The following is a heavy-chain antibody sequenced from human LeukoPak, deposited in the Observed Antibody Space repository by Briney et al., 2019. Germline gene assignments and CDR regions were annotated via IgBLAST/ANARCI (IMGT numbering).Heavy chain of an antibody. Sequence: ASVKVSCKASGYTFTSYGISWVRQAPGQGLEWMGWISAYNGNTNYAQKLQGRVTMTTDTSTSTAYMELRSLRSDDTAVYYCARLIVVVPAAHNGGYYYYYMDVWGKGTTVTVSS. CDR1: GYTFTSYG. J-gene: IGHJ6*03. V-gene: IGHV1-18*01. CDR2: ISAYNGNT. CDR3: ARLIVVVPAAHNGGYYYYYMDV. D-gene: IGHD2-2*01.